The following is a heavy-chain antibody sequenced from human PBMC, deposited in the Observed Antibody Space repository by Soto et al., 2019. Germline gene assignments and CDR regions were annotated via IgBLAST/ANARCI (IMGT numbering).Heavy chain of an antibody. Sequence: ASVKVSCKVSGYTLTELSMHWVRQAPGKGLEWMGGFDPEDGETIYAQKFQGRVTMTEDTSTDTAYMELSSLRSEDTAVYYCATRDAFRGYSSSWYPYGGQGTLVTVSS. J-gene: IGHJ4*02. CDR3: ATRDAFRGYSSSWYPY. CDR2: FDPEDGET. V-gene: IGHV1-24*01. CDR1: GYTLTELS. D-gene: IGHD6-13*01.